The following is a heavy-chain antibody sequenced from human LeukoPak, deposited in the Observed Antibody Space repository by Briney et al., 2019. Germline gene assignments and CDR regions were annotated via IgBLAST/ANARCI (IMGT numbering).Heavy chain of an antibody. V-gene: IGHV4-59*08. J-gene: IGHJ3*02. CDR2: IYYSGST. Sequence: PSETLSLTCTVSGGSISSYYWSWIRQPPGKGLEWIGYIYYSGSTNYNPSLKSRVTISVDTSKNQFSLKLSSVTAADTAVYYCARHSIWFGELFPYLDIWGQGTMVTVSS. CDR3: ARHSIWFGELFPYLDI. D-gene: IGHD3-10*01. CDR1: GGSISSYY.